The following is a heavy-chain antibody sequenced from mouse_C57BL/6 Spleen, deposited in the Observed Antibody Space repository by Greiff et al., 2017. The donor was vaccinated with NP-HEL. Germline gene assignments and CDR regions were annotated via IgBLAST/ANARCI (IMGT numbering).Heavy chain of an antibody. J-gene: IGHJ2*01. D-gene: IGHD3-2*02. CDR1: GFTFSNYW. Sequence: EVKLVESGGGLVQPGGSMKLSCVASGFTFSNYWMNWVRQSPEKGLEWVAQIRLKSDNYATHYAESVKGRFTISRDDSKSSVYLQMNNLRAEDTGIYYCTDSSGYYYFDYWGQGTTLTVSS. V-gene: IGHV6-3*01. CDR3: TDSSGYYYFDY. CDR2: IRLKSDNYAT.